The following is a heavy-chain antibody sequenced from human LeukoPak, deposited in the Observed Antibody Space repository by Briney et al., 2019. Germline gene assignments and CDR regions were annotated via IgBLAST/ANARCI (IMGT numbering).Heavy chain of an antibody. CDR3: ARGPGGCSSTSCPDNWFDP. D-gene: IGHD2-2*01. Sequence: SQTLSLTCTVSGDSISSGGYYWSWLRQHPGTGLEWIGYIYYSGSTYYNPSLKSRVSISVDTSKNQFSLELSSVTAADTAVYYCARGPGGCSSTSCPDNWFDPWGQGTLVTVSS. J-gene: IGHJ5*02. CDR2: IYYSGST. V-gene: IGHV4-31*03. CDR1: GDSISSGGYY.